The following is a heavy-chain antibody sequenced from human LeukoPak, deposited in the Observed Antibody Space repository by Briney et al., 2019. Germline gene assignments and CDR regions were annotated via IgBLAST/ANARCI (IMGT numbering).Heavy chain of an antibody. CDR1: GYTFTSYA. Sequence: ASVKVSCKASGYTFTSYAMHWVRQAPGQRLEWMGGIIPIFGTANYAQKFQGRVTITADESTSTAYMELSSLRSEDTAVYYCAREEGGCSGGSCYLIYWGQGTLVTASS. CDR2: IIPIFGTA. D-gene: IGHD2-15*01. V-gene: IGHV1-69*13. CDR3: AREEGGCSGGSCYLIY. J-gene: IGHJ4*02.